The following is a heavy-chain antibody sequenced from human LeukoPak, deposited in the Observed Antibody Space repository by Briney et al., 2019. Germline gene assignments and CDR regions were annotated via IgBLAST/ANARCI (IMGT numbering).Heavy chain of an antibody. J-gene: IGHJ3*02. CDR1: GFTFSSYG. V-gene: IGHV3-33*01. CDR2: IWYDGSNK. CDR3: ASRFDWAPCDI. D-gene: IGHD3-9*01. Sequence: GGSLRLSCAASGFTFSSYGMHWVRQAPGKGLEWVAVIWYDGSNKYYADSVKGRFTISRDNSKNTLYLQMNSLRAEDTAVYYCASRFDWAPCDIWGQGTMVTVSS.